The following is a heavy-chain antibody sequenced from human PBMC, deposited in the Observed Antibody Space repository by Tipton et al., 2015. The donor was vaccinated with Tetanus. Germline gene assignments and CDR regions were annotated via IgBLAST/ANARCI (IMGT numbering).Heavy chain of an antibody. D-gene: IGHD2-21*01. CDR1: GYIFNNYW. CDR2: IYPGDSDT. CDR3: AGAHCPEGVCNFDF. J-gene: IGHJ4*02. Sequence: QLVQSGGEVKKPGESLKISCKGSGYIFNNYWIGRVRQKPGKGLEWMGIIYPGDSDTRYSPSFQGQVTSSVDKSINTAYLQWSSLKASDTAMCYCAGAHCPEGVCNFDFWGQGALVTVAS. V-gene: IGHV5-51*01.